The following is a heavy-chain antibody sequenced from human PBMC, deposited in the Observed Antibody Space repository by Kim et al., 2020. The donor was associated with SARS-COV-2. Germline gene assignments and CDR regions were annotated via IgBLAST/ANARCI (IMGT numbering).Heavy chain of an antibody. Sequence: SGSIGYADSVKGRFTISRDNAKNSLYLQMNSLRAEDTALYYCANGRNFDYWGQGTLVTVSS. J-gene: IGHJ4*02. V-gene: IGHV3-9*01. CDR3: ANGRNFDY. CDR2: SGSI.